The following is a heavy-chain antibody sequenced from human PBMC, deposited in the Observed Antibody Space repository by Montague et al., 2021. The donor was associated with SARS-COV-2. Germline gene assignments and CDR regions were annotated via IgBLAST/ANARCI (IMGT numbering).Heavy chain of an antibody. CDR3: ARPLNLYYYGSGSYTRWFDP. V-gene: IGHV4-39*01. CDR2: IYYSGST. CDR1: GGSISSSSYY. Sequence: SETLSLTCTVSGGSISSSSYYWGWLRQPPGKGLEWIGSIYYSGSTYYNPSLKSRVTISVDTSKNQFSLKLSSVTAADTAVYYCARPLNLYYYGSGSYTRWFDPWGQGTLVTVSS. D-gene: IGHD3-10*01. J-gene: IGHJ5*02.